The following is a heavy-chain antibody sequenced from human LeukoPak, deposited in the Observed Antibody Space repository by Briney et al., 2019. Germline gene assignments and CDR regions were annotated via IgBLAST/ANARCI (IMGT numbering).Heavy chain of an antibody. J-gene: IGHJ6*03. V-gene: IGHV4-59*01. CDR3: ARTTEGGYTYDYFYYYYMDV. CDR2: IYYSGST. Sequence: SETLSLTCAVYGGSFSGYYWSWIRQPPGKGLEWIGYIYYSGSTNYNPSLKSRVTISVDLSENQFSLKLSSVTAADTAVYYCARTTEGGYTYDYFYYYYMDVWGKGTTVTISS. D-gene: IGHD5-18*01. CDR1: GGSFSGYY.